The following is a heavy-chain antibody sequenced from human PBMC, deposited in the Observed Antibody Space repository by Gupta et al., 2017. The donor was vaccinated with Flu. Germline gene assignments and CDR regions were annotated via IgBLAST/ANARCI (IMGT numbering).Heavy chain of an antibody. CDR2: INHSGST. D-gene: IGHD6-13*01. CDR3: ARGRVAAAGIYGY. CDR1: GGSFSGYY. V-gene: IGHV4-34*01. J-gene: IGHJ4*02. Sequence: QAQLQKTGAGLLKPSDTLSLTCAVYGGSFSGYYWSWIRQPPGKGLEGIGEINHSGSTNYNPSLRSRVTISVDTSKNQFSLKLSSVTAADTAVYYCARGRVAAAGIYGYWGQGTLVTVSS.